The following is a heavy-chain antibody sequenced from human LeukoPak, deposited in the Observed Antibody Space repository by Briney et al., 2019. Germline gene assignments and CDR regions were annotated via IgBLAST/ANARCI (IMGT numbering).Heavy chain of an antibody. CDR3: AKGLEKDIVATSVES. D-gene: IGHD5-12*01. Sequence: QPGGSLRLSCAASGFTFSSYGMHWVRQAPGKGLEWVAVISYDGSNKYYADSVKGRFTISRDNSKNTLYLQMNSLRAEDTAVYYCAKGLEKDIVATSVESWGQGTLVTVSS. CDR2: ISYDGSNK. CDR1: GFTFSSYG. J-gene: IGHJ4*02. V-gene: IGHV3-30*18.